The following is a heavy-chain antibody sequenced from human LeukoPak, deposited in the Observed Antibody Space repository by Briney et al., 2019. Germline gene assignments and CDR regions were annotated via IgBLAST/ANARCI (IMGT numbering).Heavy chain of an antibody. J-gene: IGHJ6*02. Sequence: GRSLRLSCAASGFTFSSCGMHWVRQAPGKGLEWVAVIWYDGSNKYYADSVKGRFTISRDNSKNTLYLQMNSLRAEDTAVYYCARVRVPYYYGMDVWGQGTTVTVSS. D-gene: IGHD3-3*01. CDR1: GFTFSSCG. CDR2: IWYDGSNK. CDR3: ARVRVPYYYGMDV. V-gene: IGHV3-33*01.